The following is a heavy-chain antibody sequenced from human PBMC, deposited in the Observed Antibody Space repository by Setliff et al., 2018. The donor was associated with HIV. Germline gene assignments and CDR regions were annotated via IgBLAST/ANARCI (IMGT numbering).Heavy chain of an antibody. Sequence: PGGSLRLSCEASGFTFSNYEMNWVRQAPGKGLEWISYISSTGNTIYYADSLKGRFTISRDNTKNSLYLQINNLAVEDTSVYYCATEPKVTIFYYWGQGALVTVSS. J-gene: IGHJ4*02. CDR3: ATEPKVTIFYY. V-gene: IGHV3-48*03. CDR2: ISSTGNTI. CDR1: GFTFSNYE. D-gene: IGHD3-3*02.